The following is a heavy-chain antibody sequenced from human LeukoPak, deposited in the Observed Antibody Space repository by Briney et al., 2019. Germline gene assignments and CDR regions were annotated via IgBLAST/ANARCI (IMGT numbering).Heavy chain of an antibody. CDR2: INPNSGGT. V-gene: IGHV1-2*04. J-gene: IGHJ6*02. D-gene: IGHD2-2*01. CDR1: GYTFTSNY. CDR3: ARGKDRSSTSCYFYYYGMDV. Sequence: ASVKVSCKASGYTFTSNYIHWVRQAPGQGLEWMGWINPNSGGTNYAQKFQGWVTMTRDTSISTAYMELSRLRSDDTAVYYCARGKDRSSTSCYFYYYGMDVWGQGTTVTVSS.